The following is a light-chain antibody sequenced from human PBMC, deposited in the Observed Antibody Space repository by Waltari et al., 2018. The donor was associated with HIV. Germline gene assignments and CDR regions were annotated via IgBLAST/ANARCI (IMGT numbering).Light chain of an antibody. CDR2: DDS. CDR3: QVWDSSSDRVV. J-gene: IGLJ2*01. Sequence: SYVLTQPPSVSVAPGQTARIHCGGNNLGRKSAHWYQQKPGQAPVLVVYDDSDRPSGIPERFSGSNSGNTATLTISRVEAGDEADYYCQVWDSSSDRVVFGGGTKLTVL. CDR1: NLGRKS. V-gene: IGLV3-21*02.